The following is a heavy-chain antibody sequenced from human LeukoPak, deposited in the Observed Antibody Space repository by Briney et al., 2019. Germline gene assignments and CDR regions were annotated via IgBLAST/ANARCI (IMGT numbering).Heavy chain of an antibody. V-gene: IGHV3-23*01. CDR2: ISGSGGST. CDR1: GFTFSSYA. CDR3: AKDGAGTVNYYYGMDV. Sequence: GGSLRLSCAASGFTFSSYAMSWVRQAPGKGLEWVSAISGSGGSTYYADSVKGRFTISRDNSKNMLYLQMNSLRAEDTAVYYCAKDGAGTVNYYYGMDVWGQGTTVTVSS. D-gene: IGHD6-19*01. J-gene: IGHJ6*02.